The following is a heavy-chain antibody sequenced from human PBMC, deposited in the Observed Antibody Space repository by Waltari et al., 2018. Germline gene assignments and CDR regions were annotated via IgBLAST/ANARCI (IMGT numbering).Heavy chain of an antibody. J-gene: IGHJ5*02. CDR2: IFPIFGTA. D-gene: IGHD3-16*01. CDR3: ARVGGDRWSGWFDP. Sequence: QVQLVQSGAEVKKPGSSVKVSCKASGGTFSSYAISWVRQAPGQGLEWMGWIFPIFGTANYAQKFQGRVTITADEATSTAYMELSSLRSEETAEYYCARVGGDRWSGWFDPWGQGTLVTVSS. V-gene: IGHV1-69*12. CDR1: GGTFSSYA.